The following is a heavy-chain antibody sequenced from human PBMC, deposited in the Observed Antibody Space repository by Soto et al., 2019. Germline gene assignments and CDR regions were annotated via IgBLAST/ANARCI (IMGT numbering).Heavy chain of an antibody. Sequence: GASVKVSCKVSGYTLTELSMHWVRQAPGKGLEWMEGFDPEDGETIYAQKFQGRVTMTEDTSTDTAYMELSSLRSEDTAVYYCAMLIAAAGTGGYFQHWGQGTLVTVSS. CDR1: GYTLTELS. D-gene: IGHD6-13*01. V-gene: IGHV1-24*01. CDR2: FDPEDGET. J-gene: IGHJ1*01. CDR3: AMLIAAAGTGGYFQH.